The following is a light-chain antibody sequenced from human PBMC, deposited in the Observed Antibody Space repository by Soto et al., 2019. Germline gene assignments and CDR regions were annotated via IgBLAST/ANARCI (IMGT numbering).Light chain of an antibody. J-gene: IGLJ2*01. CDR1: TGAVTSGYY. CDR3: LLYFGFQLWV. CDR2: STN. Sequence: QAVVTQEPSLTVSPGGTVTLTCASSTGAVTSGYYPNWFQQRPGQAPRALIYSTNNKYSWTPARCSGSLLGGKAALTLSGVRPEDEDGYDCLLYFGFQLWVFGRRTK. V-gene: IGLV7-43*01.